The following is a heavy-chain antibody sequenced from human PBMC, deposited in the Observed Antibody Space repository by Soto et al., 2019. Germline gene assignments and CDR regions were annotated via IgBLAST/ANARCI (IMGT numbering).Heavy chain of an antibody. V-gene: IGHV4-39*02. CDR1: GGSISSSSYY. J-gene: IGHJ4*02. Sequence: PSEPLSLTCTASGGSISSSSYYWGWIRQPPGKGLEWIGSIYYSGSTYYNPSLKSRVTISVDTSKNQFSLKLSSVTAADTAVYYCARERGYCSGGSCPVDYWGQGTLVT. CDR3: ARERGYCSGGSCPVDY. D-gene: IGHD2-15*01. CDR2: IYYSGST.